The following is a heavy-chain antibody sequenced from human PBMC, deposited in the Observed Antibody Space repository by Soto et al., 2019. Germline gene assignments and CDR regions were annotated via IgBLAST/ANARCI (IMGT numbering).Heavy chain of an antibody. D-gene: IGHD3-16*02. CDR3: ARDRYGGRRRPYYGMDV. Sequence: PGGSLRLSCAASGFTFSSYAMHWVRQAPGKGLEWVAVISYDGSNKYYADSVKGRFTISRDNSKNTLYLQMNSLRAEDTAVYYCARDRYGGRRRPYYGMDVWGQGTTVTVPS. J-gene: IGHJ6*02. CDR2: ISYDGSNK. V-gene: IGHV3-30-3*01. CDR1: GFTFSSYA.